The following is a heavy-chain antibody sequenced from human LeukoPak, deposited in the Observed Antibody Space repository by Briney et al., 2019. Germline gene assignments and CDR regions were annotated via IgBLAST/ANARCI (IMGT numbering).Heavy chain of an antibody. J-gene: IGHJ4*02. D-gene: IGHD3-10*01. Sequence: SETLSLTCTVSGGSIGSHYWSWIRLPPGKGLEWIGSIYYSGSTNYNPSLKSRVTISLDTSKSQFSLKLSSVTAADTAVYYCARRDYGSGSYPFDYWGQGILVTVSS. V-gene: IGHV4-59*08. CDR1: GGSIGSHY. CDR3: ARRDYGSGSYPFDY. CDR2: IYYSGST.